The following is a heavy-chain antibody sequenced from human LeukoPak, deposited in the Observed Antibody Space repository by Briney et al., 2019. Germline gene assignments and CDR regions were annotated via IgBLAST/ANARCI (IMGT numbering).Heavy chain of an antibody. J-gene: IGHJ4*02. Sequence: ASVKVSCKVSGYTLTELSMHWVRQAPGKGLEWMGGFGPEDGETIYAQKFQGRVTMTEDTSTDTAYMELSSLRSEDTAVYCCATDLRGYYYGSGSYFNWGQGTLVTVSS. CDR1: GYTLTELS. CDR3: ATDLRGYYYGSGSYFN. D-gene: IGHD3-10*01. CDR2: FGPEDGET. V-gene: IGHV1-24*01.